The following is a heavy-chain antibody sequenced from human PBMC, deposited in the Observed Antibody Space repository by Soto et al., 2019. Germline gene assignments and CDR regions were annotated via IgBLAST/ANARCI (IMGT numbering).Heavy chain of an antibody. Sequence: GGSLRLSCAASGFTFSSYAMSWVRQAPGKGLEWVSAISGSGGSTYYADSVKGRFTISRDNSKNTLYLQMNSLRAEDTAVYYCAKNLAVAIYWGGDYWGQGTLVTVSS. CDR1: GFTFSSYA. D-gene: IGHD6-19*01. V-gene: IGHV3-23*01. J-gene: IGHJ4*02. CDR2: ISGSGGST. CDR3: AKNLAVAIYWGGDY.